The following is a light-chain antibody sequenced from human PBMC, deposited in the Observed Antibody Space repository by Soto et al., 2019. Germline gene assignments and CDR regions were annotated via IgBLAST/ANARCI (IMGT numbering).Light chain of an antibody. CDR2: EVT. J-gene: IGLJ3*02. CDR3: SSYTSSATWV. V-gene: IGLV2-14*01. CDR1: SSDIGAYNY. Sequence: QSVLTQPASVSGSPGQSITISCTGTSSDIGAYNYVSWYQQHPGRAPKLMIYEVTNRPSGVSYRFSGSKSGYMASLTISGLQAEDEADYYCSSYTSSATWVFGGGTKLTVL.